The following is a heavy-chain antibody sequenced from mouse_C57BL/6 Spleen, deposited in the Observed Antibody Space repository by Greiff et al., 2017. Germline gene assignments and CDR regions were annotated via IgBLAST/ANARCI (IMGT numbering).Heavy chain of an antibody. CDR3: ARHPSYYYGSSWYFDV. CDR2: ISGGGGNT. CDR1: GFTFSSYT. Sequence: EVMLVESGGGLVKPGGSLKLSCAASGFTFSSYTMSWVRQTPEKRLEWVATISGGGGNTYYPDSVKGRFPISRDNAKNTLYLQMSSLRSEDTALYYCARHPSYYYGSSWYFDVWGTGTTVTVAS. D-gene: IGHD1-1*01. V-gene: IGHV5-9*01. J-gene: IGHJ1*03.